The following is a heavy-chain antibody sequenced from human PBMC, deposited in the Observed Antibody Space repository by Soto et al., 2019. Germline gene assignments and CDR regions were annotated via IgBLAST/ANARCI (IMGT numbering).Heavy chain of an antibody. CDR2: ISYDGSNK. V-gene: IGHV3-30*18. CDR3: AKEKRYCTSTTCPPYYSGLDV. D-gene: IGHD2-2*01. CDR1: GFTFGSYG. J-gene: IGHJ6*02. Sequence: GSLRLSCAASGFTFGSYGMHWVRQAPGKGLEWVAVISYDGSNKYYADSVKGRFTISRDNSKNTLYVQMNSLRDEDTAVYYCAKEKRYCTSTTCPPYYSGLDVWGQGTTVTVSS.